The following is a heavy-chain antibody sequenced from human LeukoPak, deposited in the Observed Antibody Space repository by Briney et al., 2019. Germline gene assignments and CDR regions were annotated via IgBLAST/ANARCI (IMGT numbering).Heavy chain of an antibody. CDR3: ARIFPYYGSGFTFDY. V-gene: IGHV4-59*01. CDR2: IYYSGST. D-gene: IGHD3-10*01. CDR1: GVPISSYY. J-gene: IGHJ4*02. Sequence: SETLSLTRTVSGVPISSYYWSWIRQPPGKGLEWIGYIYYSGSTNYNPSLKSRVTISVDTSKNQFSLKLSSVTAADTAVYYCARIFPYYGSGFTFDYWGQGTLVTVSS.